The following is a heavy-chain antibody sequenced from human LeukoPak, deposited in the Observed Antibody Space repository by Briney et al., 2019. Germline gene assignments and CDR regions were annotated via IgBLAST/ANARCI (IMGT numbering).Heavy chain of an antibody. D-gene: IGHD1-1*01. CDR3: ARDQLGSFEY. V-gene: IGHV1-46*01. CDR1: GYTFTSFY. Sequence: ASVKLSCKASGYTFTSFYIHWARQAPGQGLECMGIINPRDRITTYAQKFQGRVTMTRDTSTSTVYMELSSLRSDDTAVYYCARDQLGSFEYWGQGTLVTVSS. J-gene: IGHJ4*02. CDR2: INPRDRIT.